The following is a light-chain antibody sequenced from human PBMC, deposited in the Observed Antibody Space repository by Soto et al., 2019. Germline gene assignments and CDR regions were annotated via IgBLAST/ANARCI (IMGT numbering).Light chain of an antibody. CDR2: EVS. Sequence: QSALTQPASVSGSPGQSITISCTGTSSDIGVYNYVSWYQQHPGKAPKLVICEVSNRPSGVSSRFSGSKSGNTASLTISGLRAEHEAVYYCTSFTTTNIWVFGGGTKVTVL. CDR1: SSDIGVYNY. V-gene: IGLV2-14*01. J-gene: IGLJ3*02. CDR3: TSFTTTNIWV.